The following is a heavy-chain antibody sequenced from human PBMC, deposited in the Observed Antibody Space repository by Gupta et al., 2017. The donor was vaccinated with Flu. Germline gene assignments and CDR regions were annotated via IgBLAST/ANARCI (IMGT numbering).Heavy chain of an antibody. CDR2: ISYAGSNK. J-gene: IGHJ4*02. V-gene: IGHV3-30*18. CDR1: GFTFSSYG. Sequence: QVQLVESGGGVVQPGRSLRLSCAASGFTFSSYGMHWVRQAPGKGLEWVAVISYAGSNKYYADSVKGRFTISRDNSKNTLYLQMNSLRAEDTAVYYCAKDMFRPGAFDYWGQGTLVTVSS. D-gene: IGHD3-10*02. CDR3: AKDMFRPGAFDY.